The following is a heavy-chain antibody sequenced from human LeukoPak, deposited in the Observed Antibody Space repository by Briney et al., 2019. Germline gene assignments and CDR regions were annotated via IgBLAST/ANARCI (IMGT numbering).Heavy chain of an antibody. CDR3: AREWLPPYYYYYIDV. Sequence: SQTLSLTCTVSGGSISSGSYYWSWIRQPAGKGLEWIGRIYTSGSTNYNPSLKSRVTISVDTSNNQFSLKLSSVTAADTAVYYCAREWLPPYYYYYIDVWGKGTTVTVSS. CDR1: GGSISSGSYY. CDR2: IYTSGST. J-gene: IGHJ6*03. V-gene: IGHV4-61*02. D-gene: IGHD3-22*01.